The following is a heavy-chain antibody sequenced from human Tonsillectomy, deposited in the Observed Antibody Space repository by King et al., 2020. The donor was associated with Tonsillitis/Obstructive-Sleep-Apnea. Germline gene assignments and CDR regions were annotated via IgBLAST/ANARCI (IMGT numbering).Heavy chain of an antibody. CDR2: ISGSGGTT. CDR1: GFTFSSYV. CDR3: ARDDGGTVVTSFDR. Sequence: QLVQSGGGLVQPGESLRLSCAASGFTFSSYVMSWVRQTPGKGLECVSAISGSGGTTSYADSVKGRFTISRDNSRNTLYLQRNSLRAEDAAVYYCARDDGGTVVTSFDRWGQGTLVTVSS. J-gene: IGHJ4*02. D-gene: IGHD4-23*01. V-gene: IGHV3-23*04.